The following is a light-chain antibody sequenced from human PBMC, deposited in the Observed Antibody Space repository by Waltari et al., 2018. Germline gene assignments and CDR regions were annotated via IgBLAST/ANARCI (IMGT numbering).Light chain of an antibody. CDR1: QSVLYSSNNKNY. V-gene: IGKV4-1*01. CDR3: QQYYSTPVT. Sequence: DIVMTQSPDSLAVSLGERATINCKSSQSVLYSSNNKNYLAWYQRKPGQPPKLLIYWAFTRESGVPDRFSGSGSGTDFTLTISSLQAEDVAVYYCQQYYSTPVTFGPGTKVDIK. J-gene: IGKJ3*01. CDR2: WAF.